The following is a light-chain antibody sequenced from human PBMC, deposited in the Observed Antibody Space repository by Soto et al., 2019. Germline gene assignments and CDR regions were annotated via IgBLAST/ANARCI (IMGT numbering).Light chain of an antibody. CDR1: QSVSTT. V-gene: IGKV3-15*01. J-gene: IGKJ1*01. CDR3: QQYKDWPTT. Sequence: EIVMTQSPATLSVSPGERATLSCRASQSVSTTVAWYQQKPGQAPRLLIYDASTRATGVPARFSGSGSGTDFNLTVTSLQSEDFGGYYCQQYKDWPTTFGQGTKVDIK. CDR2: DAS.